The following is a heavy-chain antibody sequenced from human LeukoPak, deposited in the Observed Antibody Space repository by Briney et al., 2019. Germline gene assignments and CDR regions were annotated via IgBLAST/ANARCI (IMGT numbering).Heavy chain of an antibody. V-gene: IGHV1-8*01. J-gene: IGHJ6*02. CDR3: ARDRVRGYSYGYYYYGMDV. CDR2: MNHNSGNT. CDR1: GYTFTSYD. Sequence: ASVRVSCKASGYTFTSYDINWVRQAPGQGLEWMGWMNHNSGNTGYAQKFQGRVTMTRNTSISTAYMELSSLRSEDTAVYYCARDRVRGYSYGYYYYGMDVWGQGTTVTVSS. D-gene: IGHD5-18*01.